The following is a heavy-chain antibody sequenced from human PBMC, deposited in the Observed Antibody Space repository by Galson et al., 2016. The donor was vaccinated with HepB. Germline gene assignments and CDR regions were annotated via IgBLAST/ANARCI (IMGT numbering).Heavy chain of an antibody. CDR3: ARIQWGYDSSGWNYFDY. CDR2: IDWEDDK. V-gene: IGHV2-70*01. CDR1: GFSLNTSKMC. J-gene: IGHJ4*02. D-gene: IGHD3-22*01. Sequence: PALVKPTQTLTLTCTFSGFSLNTSKMCVSWIRQPPGKALEWLALIDWEDDKYYSTSLKTRLTISKDTSKNQVVLTMTNMDPVDTATYYCARIQWGYDSSGWNYFDYWGPGTQVTVSA.